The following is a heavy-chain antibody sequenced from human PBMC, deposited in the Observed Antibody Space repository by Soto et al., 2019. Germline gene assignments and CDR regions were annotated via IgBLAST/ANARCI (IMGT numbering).Heavy chain of an antibody. CDR3: ATYSNDILTGCLDY. Sequence: SETLSLTCTVSGGSISSSSYYWGWIRQPPGKGLEWIGSIYYSGSTYYNPSLKSRVTISVDTSKNQFSLKLSSVTAADTAVYYCATYSNDILTGCLDYWGQGTLVTVSS. CDR2: IYYSGST. D-gene: IGHD3-9*01. J-gene: IGHJ4*02. CDR1: GGSISSSSYY. V-gene: IGHV4-39*01.